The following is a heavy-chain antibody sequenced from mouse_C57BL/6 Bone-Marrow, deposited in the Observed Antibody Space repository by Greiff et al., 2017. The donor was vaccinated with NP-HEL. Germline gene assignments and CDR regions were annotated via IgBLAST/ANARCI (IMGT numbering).Heavy chain of an antibody. D-gene: IGHD1-1*02. CDR3: AREGGGFAY. CDR2: ISSGSSTI. V-gene: IGHV5-17*01. J-gene: IGHJ3*01. Sequence: EVHLVESGGGLVKPGGSLKFSCAASGFTFSDYGMHWVRQAPEKGLEWVAYISSGSSTIYYAATVKGRFTISRDNAKNTLFLQMTSLRSEDTAMYYCAREGGGFAYWGQGTLVTVSA. CDR1: GFTFSDYG.